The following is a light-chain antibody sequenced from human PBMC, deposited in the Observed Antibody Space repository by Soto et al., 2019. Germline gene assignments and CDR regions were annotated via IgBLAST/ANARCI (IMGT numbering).Light chain of an antibody. CDR3: QQYGSSPNT. CDR1: QSVSSSY. CDR2: GAS. V-gene: IGKV3-20*01. Sequence: EIVLTQSPGTLSVSPGERVTLSCRASQSVSSSYLAWYQQKPGQAPRLLIYGASSRATGIPDRFSVSGSGTDFTLTISRLEPEDFAVYYCQQYGSSPNTFGQGTKVEIK. J-gene: IGKJ1*01.